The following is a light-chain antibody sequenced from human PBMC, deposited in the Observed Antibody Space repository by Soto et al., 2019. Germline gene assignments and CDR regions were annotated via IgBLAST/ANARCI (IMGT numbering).Light chain of an antibody. J-gene: IGKJ1*01. CDR2: KIS. CDR1: QSLVYSDCNIY. V-gene: IGKV2-30*01. CDR3: MQGTHWPWT. Sequence: VVLTQSPLSLPVTPGQPAFISCTSSQSLVYSDCNIYLAWFRQRPGQSPRRLISKISDRDSGVPDRFSGSWAGPHFTLKISRVEAEDVGVYYCMQGTHWPWTFGQGTTVEI.